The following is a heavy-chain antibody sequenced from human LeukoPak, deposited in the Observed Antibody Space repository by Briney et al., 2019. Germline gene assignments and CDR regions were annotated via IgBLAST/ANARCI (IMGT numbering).Heavy chain of an antibody. CDR1: GYTFTSYD. D-gene: IGHD3-3*01. CDR3: ARGVGPEYYDFWYPPLRYYYYYYMDV. V-gene: IGHV1-8*03. CDR2: MNPNSGNT. J-gene: IGHJ6*03. Sequence: GASVKVSCKASGYTFTSYDINWGRQATGQGREGMGGMNPNSGNTGYAQKFQGRVTITRNTSISTAYMEVSSPRSEDTAVYYCARGVGPEYYDFWYPPLRYYYYYYMDVWGQGTTVTVSS.